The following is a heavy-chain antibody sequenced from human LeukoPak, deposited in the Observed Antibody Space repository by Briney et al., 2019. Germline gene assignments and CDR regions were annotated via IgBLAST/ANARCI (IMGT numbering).Heavy chain of an antibody. Sequence: GGSPRLSCAASGFTFSNYAMSWVRQAPGKGLEWVSGISGSGGSTYYADSVKGRFTISRDNSKNTLYVQMNSLRAEDTAVYYCARDRWFDPWGQGTLVTVSS. J-gene: IGHJ5*02. CDR2: ISGSGGST. CDR1: GFTFSNYA. CDR3: ARDRWFDP. V-gene: IGHV3-23*01.